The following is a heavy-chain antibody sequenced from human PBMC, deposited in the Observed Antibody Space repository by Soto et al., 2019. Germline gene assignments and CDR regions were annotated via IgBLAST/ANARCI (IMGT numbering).Heavy chain of an antibody. Sequence: QVQLVQSGTEVKKPGASVKVSCKTSGYTFTNNGINWVRQAPGQGLEWMGWINPYNANINYAQKLQGRVTMTTDTSTTTAYMELRSLTSHDTAVYYCARGRIAGIWGDAFDNWGKGTVVTVSS. V-gene: IGHV1-18*04. CDR3: ARGRIAGIWGDAFDN. CDR1: GYTFTNNG. D-gene: IGHD3-16*01. J-gene: IGHJ3*02. CDR2: INPYNANI.